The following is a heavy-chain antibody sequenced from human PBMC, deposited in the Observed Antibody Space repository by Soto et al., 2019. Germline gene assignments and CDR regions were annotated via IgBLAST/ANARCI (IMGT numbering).Heavy chain of an antibody. V-gene: IGHV3-23*01. CDR2: ISSSGGST. Sequence: EVQLLESGGGLVQPGGSLRLSCAASGFTFRSYAMSWVRQAPGKGLEWVSAISSSGGSTYYADSVKGRFTISRDNSKNTLYLQTNSLRAVDTAVYYCARTLYNYGTDYWAREPWSPSPQ. CDR3: ARTLYNYGTDY. J-gene: IGHJ4*02. D-gene: IGHD5-18*01. CDR1: GFTFRSYA.